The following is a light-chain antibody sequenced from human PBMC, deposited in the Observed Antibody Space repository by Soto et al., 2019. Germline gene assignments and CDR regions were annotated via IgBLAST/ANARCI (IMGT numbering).Light chain of an antibody. V-gene: IGLV2-14*01. CDR2: EVT. CDR3: QSYDSTLSARYV. CDR1: SSDVGGYNY. Sequence: QSALTQPASVSGSPGQSITISCTGTSSDVGGYNYVSWYQQRPGKAPKFMIYEVTNRPSGVSNRFSGSKSGNTASLAITGLQAEDEGDYYCQSYDSTLSARYVFGTGTKVTVL. J-gene: IGLJ1*01.